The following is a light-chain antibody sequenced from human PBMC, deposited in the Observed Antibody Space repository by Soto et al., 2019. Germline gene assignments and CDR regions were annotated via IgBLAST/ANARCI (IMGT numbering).Light chain of an antibody. CDR2: LAS. V-gene: IGKV1-17*01. CDR1: HDISTY. CDR3: LQHNSYPPT. J-gene: IGKJ1*01. Sequence: QAPSSLAVCMRARCTITCQASHDISTYLHWYQQKPGKAPKRLIYLASSLQSGVPSRFSGSGSGTEFTLIISSLQPEDSATYYCLQHNSYPPTFGQGTKVDI.